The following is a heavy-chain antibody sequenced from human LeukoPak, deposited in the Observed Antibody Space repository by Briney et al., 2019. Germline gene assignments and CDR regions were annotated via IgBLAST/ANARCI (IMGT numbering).Heavy chain of an antibody. J-gene: IGHJ2*01. CDR1: GDSIRSYY. CDR3: ARRLPLEMATIADQYFDL. V-gene: IGHV4-59*01. Sequence: PSETLSLTCIVSGDSIRSYYWNWIRQAPGKALEWIGHIHNNGDSAYNLSLKSRVTISMDTSKNQFSLKLSSVTAADTAVYYCARRLPLEMATIADQYFDLWGRGTLVTVSS. CDR2: IHNNGDS. D-gene: IGHD5-24*01.